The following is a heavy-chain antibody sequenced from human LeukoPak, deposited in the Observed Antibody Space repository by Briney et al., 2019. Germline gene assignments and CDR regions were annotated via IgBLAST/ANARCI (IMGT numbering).Heavy chain of an antibody. CDR1: GFTVSSNY. J-gene: IGHJ4*02. CDR2: IGTNGGSI. Sequence: PGGSLRLSCAASGFTVSSNYMSWVRQAPGQGLEYVSSIGTNGGSIVYADSVRDRFTISRDNSKNTLYLQMSSLRAEDTAVYFCVKASEYYDSWGQGTLVTVSS. V-gene: IGHV3-64D*06. CDR3: VKASEYYDS. D-gene: IGHD3-10*01.